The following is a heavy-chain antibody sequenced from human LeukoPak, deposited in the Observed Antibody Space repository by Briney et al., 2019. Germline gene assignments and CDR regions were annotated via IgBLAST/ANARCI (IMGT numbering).Heavy chain of an antibody. CDR2: FDPEDGET. Sequence: ASVKVSCKVSGYTLTELSMHWVRQAPGKGLEWMGGFDPEDGETIYAQKFQGRVTMTKDTSTDTAYMELSSLRSEDTAVYYCATSPLATQWLRCHYWGQGTLVTVSS. CDR1: GYTLTELS. CDR3: ATSPLATQWLRCHY. D-gene: IGHD5-12*01. V-gene: IGHV1-24*01. J-gene: IGHJ4*02.